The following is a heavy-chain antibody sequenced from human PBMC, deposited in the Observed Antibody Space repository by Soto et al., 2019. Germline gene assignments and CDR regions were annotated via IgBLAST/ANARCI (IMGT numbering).Heavy chain of an antibody. CDR2: IVPVFGTT. D-gene: IGHD2-15*01. CDR1: GGTFVSYA. V-gene: IGHV1-69*06. Sequence: QVQLVQSGPEVKKPGSSVKVSCKASGGTFVSYAITWVRQAPGQGLEWMGGIVPVFGTTNYAQKFQGRVTIAADKSTNTAYMELSSLTSEDTAVYYCATKFSRILRGLYLGQGALVTVAS. J-gene: IGHJ4*02. CDR3: ATKFSRILRGLY.